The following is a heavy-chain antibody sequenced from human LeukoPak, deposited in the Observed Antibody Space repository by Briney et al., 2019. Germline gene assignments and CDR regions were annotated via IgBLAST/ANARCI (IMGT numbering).Heavy chain of an antibody. CDR1: GFTFSNAW. D-gene: IGHD2-15*01. Sequence: PGGSLRLSCAASGFTFSNAWMSWVRQAPGKGLEWVSVIYSGGSTYYADSVKGRFTISRDNSKNTLYLQMNSLRAEDTAVYYCARDRDNSYDYWGQGTLVTVSS. J-gene: IGHJ4*02. CDR3: ARDRDNSYDY. CDR2: IYSGGST. V-gene: IGHV3-53*01.